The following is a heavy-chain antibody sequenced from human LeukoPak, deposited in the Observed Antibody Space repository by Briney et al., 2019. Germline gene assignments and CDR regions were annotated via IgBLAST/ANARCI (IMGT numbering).Heavy chain of an antibody. Sequence: GGSLRLSCAASGFTSSSYAMSWVRQAPGKGPEWVSIIYADGGTKYADSVKGRFTISRDTSKNTFSLQMNNLRAEDTAVYYCARLASRSYWGQGTLVAVSS. CDR2: IYADGGT. J-gene: IGHJ4*02. V-gene: IGHV3-23*01. CDR1: GFTSSSYA. D-gene: IGHD6-6*01. CDR3: ARLASRSY.